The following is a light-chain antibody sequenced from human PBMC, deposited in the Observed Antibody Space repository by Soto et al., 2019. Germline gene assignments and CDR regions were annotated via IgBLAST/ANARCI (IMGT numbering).Light chain of an antibody. Sequence: QSALTQPASVSGSPGQSITISCAGTSSDVGGYNYVSWYQHHPGKAPKLLIYEVSSRPSGVSDRFSGSRSANTASLTIAGLQAEDEAEYYCSSYTTSSTLVIFGGGNKLTVL. CDR2: EVS. CDR1: SSDVGGYNY. J-gene: IGLJ2*01. CDR3: SSYTTSSTLVI. V-gene: IGLV2-14*01.